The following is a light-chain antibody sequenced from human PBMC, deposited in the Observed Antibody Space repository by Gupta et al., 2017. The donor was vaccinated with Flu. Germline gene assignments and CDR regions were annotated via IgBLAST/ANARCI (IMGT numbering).Light chain of an antibody. Sequence: ATLSVARGERATLSWRASQRVDTYVAWYQQEPGQPPRLLIYDTFKRATGIPARFSGSGSGTDFTLTISSLEPQDFAVYYCQQRSNWLTFGGGTEVEIK. CDR2: DTF. V-gene: IGKV3-11*01. J-gene: IGKJ4*01. CDR3: QQRSNWLT. CDR1: QRVDTY.